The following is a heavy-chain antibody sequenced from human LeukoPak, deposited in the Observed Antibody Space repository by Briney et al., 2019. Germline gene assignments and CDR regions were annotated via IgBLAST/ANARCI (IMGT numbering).Heavy chain of an antibody. V-gene: IGHV3-7*01. CDR1: GSTFSTYW. CDR2: IKQDGSET. J-gene: IGHJ6*02. CDR3: ASDAHHASRIDV. Sequence: GGSLGLSCAASGSTFSTYWMNWVRPAAGKGLEGVANIKQDGSETYYLDAVKGRFTISRDKPKHSLYLQMNNLRAEDTAVYYFASDAHHASRIDVWGQGTTVTVSS. D-gene: IGHD1-14*01.